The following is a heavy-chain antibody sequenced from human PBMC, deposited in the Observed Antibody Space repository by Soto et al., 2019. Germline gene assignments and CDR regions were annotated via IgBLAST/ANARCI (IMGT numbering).Heavy chain of an antibody. Sequence: QVHLLQSGAEVKKPGASVKVSCKASGYTFSNYAMHWVRQAPGQRLEWMGWINAGNGNTKYLQKFQDRVTITRDTSASTAYMELSSLRSEDTAVYYCAKGGNIAVVVADYGMDVWGQGTTVTVSS. CDR2: INAGNGNT. D-gene: IGHD2-15*01. CDR1: GYTFSNYA. CDR3: AKGGNIAVVVADYGMDV. J-gene: IGHJ6*02. V-gene: IGHV1-3*01.